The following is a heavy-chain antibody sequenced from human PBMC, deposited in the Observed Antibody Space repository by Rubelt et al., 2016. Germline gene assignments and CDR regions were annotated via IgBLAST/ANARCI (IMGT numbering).Heavy chain of an antibody. CDR2: INHSGST. CDR3: AGGLARAAAAPRRLWFDP. J-gene: IGHJ5*02. CDR1: GGSFSGYY. V-gene: IGHV4-34*01. Sequence: QVQLQQWGAGLLKPSETLSLTCAVYGGSFSGYYWSWIRQPPGKGLEWIGEINHSGSTNYNPSLKSRVTIAVDTSKTQFCLKLGAVTAADTAVYYCAGGLARAAAAPRRLWFDPWGQGTLVTVSS. D-gene: IGHD6-13*01.